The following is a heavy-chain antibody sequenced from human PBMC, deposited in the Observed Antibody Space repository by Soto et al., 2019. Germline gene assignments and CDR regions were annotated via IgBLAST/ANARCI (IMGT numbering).Heavy chain of an antibody. V-gene: IGHV4-39*01. J-gene: IGHJ6*02. CDR2: IYYSGST. Sequence: SETLSLTCTVSGGSISSSSYYWGWIRQPPGKGLEWIGSIYYSGSTYYNPSLKSRVTISVDTSKNQFSLKLSSVTAADTAVYYCARAVWYGMDVWGQGTTVTVSS. CDR1: GGSISSSSYY. D-gene: IGHD2-8*01. CDR3: ARAVWYGMDV.